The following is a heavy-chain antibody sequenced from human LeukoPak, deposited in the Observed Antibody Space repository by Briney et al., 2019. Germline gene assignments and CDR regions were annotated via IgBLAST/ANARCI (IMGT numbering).Heavy chain of an antibody. CDR1: GGSIRNYY. CDR3: ASRAYYDSNGLDY. CDR2: VSNSGST. J-gene: IGHJ4*02. V-gene: IGHV4-59*08. Sequence: PSETLSLTCSVSGGSIRNYYWTWIRQPPGKGLEWIGHVSNSGSTKYNPSLKSRVTISIDTSKKHFSLKLSSVTAADTAVYYCASRAYYDSNGLDYWGQGILVTVSP. D-gene: IGHD3-22*01.